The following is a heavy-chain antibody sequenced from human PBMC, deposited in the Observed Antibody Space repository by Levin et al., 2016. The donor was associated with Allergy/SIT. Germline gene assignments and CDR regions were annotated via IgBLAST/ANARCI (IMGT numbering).Heavy chain of an antibody. D-gene: IGHD2-15*01. CDR2: IYPGDSDT. Sequence: VRQMPGKGLEWMGIIYPGDSDTRYSPSFQGQVTISADKSISTAYLQWSSLKASDTAMYYCARAARAKCSGGSCYGDWFDPWGQGTLVTVSS. J-gene: IGHJ5*02. V-gene: IGHV5-51*01. CDR3: ARAARAKCSGGSCYGDWFDP.